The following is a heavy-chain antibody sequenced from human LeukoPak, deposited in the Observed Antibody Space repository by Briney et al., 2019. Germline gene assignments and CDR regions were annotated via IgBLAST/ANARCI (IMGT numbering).Heavy chain of an antibody. D-gene: IGHD4-17*01. V-gene: IGHV4-30-4*01. Sequence: SQTLSLTCTVSGGSISSGDYYWSWIRQLPGKGLEWIGYIYYSGSTYYNPSLKSRVTISVDTSKNQFSLKLSSVTAADTAVYYCARSLYGDYGYFQHWGQGTLVTVSS. CDR1: GGSISSGDYY. CDR3: ARSLYGDYGYFQH. CDR2: IYYSGST. J-gene: IGHJ1*01.